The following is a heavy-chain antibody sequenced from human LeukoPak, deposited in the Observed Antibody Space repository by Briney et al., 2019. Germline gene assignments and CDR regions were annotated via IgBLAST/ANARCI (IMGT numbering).Heavy chain of an antibody. V-gene: IGHV4-34*01. Sequence: SETLSLTCAVYGGSFSGYYWSWIRQPPGKGLEWIGEINHSGSTNYNPSLKRGVTISVDTSKNQFSLKLSSVTAADTAVYYCARGVVKFSSSSSYPDYWGQGTLVTVSS. J-gene: IGHJ4*02. D-gene: IGHD6-6*01. CDR3: ARGVVKFSSSSSYPDY. CDR1: GGSFSGYY. CDR2: INHSGST.